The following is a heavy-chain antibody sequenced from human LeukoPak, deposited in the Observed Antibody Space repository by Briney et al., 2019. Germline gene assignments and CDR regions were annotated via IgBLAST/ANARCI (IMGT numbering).Heavy chain of an antibody. V-gene: IGHV1-69*02. Sequence: SVKVSCKASGGTFSSYTISWVRQAPGQGLEWMGRIIPILGIANYAQKFQGSVTITTDESTSTAYMELSSLRSEDTAVYYCAWTDWFDPWGQGTLVTVSS. CDR3: AWTDWFDP. J-gene: IGHJ5*02. D-gene: IGHD3/OR15-3a*01. CDR2: IIPILGIA. CDR1: GGTFSSYT.